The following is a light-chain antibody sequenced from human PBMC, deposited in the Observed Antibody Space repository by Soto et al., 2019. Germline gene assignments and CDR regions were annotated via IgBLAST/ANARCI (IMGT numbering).Light chain of an antibody. CDR3: PEYANPPIS. J-gene: IGKJ5*01. Sequence: IVVKNSLSTLSLSPGERATLSCRASQSVSSYLAWYQQKPGQAPRLLIYGVSSRASGIPDRFFGSGSGTDFTLTINRLEPEDFAVYYCPEYANPPISFCQGARLEI. CDR1: QSVSSY. V-gene: IGKV3-20*01. CDR2: GVS.